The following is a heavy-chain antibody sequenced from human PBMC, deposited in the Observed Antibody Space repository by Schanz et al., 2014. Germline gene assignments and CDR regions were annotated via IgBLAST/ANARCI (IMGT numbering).Heavy chain of an antibody. Sequence: EVQLVQSGGGLVQPGGSLRLSCAASGFTFSSYAMSWVRQAPGKGLVWVSRINGDGSRTAYADSVKGRFTISRDNAKNTLYLQMNSLRAEDTAVYYCAKSDAFDIWGQGTLVTVSA. CDR3: AKSDAFDI. CDR1: GFTFSSYA. V-gene: IGHV3-74*01. CDR2: INGDGSRT. J-gene: IGHJ3*02.